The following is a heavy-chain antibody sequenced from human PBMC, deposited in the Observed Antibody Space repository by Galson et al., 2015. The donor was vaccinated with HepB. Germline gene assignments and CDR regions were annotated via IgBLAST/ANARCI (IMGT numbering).Heavy chain of an antibody. CDR1: GFTFSSYA. V-gene: IGHV3-23*01. CDR3: AKKGVRGGSYSY. Sequence: SLRLSCAASGFTFSSYAMSWVRQAPGKGLEWVSAISGSGGSTYYADSVKGRFTISRDNSENTLYLQMNSLRAEDTAVYYCAKKGVRGGSYSYWGQGTLVTVSS. CDR2: ISGSGGST. D-gene: IGHD1-26*01. J-gene: IGHJ4*02.